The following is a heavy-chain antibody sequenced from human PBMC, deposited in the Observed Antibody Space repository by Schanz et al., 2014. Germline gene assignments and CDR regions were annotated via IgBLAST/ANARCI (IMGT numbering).Heavy chain of an antibody. Sequence: QVQLVESGGGVVQPERSLRLSCAASGFNFANHAIHWVRQGQGNGLQWVAVISSDGSKKLYADSVKARFTISRDNSKNSVSLQMDSLRDEDTALYYCAKDMHKDYGGKPQAFDIWGQGTMVTVSS. J-gene: IGHJ3*02. CDR1: GFNFANHA. CDR2: ISSDGSKK. CDR3: AKDMHKDYGGKPQAFDI. D-gene: IGHD4-17*01. V-gene: IGHV3-33*05.